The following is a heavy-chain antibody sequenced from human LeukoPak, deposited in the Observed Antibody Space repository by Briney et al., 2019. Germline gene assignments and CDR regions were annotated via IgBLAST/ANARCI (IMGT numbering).Heavy chain of an antibody. CDR1: GGTFSSYA. CDR3: ARASILYYDSSGYYPLHYYYYGMDV. CDR2: IIPIFGTA. J-gene: IGHJ6*02. D-gene: IGHD3-22*01. V-gene: IGHV1-69*13. Sequence: ASVRVSCMASGGTFSSYAISCVRQAPGQGLEWMGGIIPIFGTANYAQKFQGRVTITADESTSTAYMELSSLRSEDTAVYYCARASILYYDSSGYYPLHYYYYGMDVWGQGTTVTVSS.